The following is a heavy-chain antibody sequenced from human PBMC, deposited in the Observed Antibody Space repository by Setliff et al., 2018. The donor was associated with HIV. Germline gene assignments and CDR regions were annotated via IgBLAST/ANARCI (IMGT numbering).Heavy chain of an antibody. V-gene: IGHV1-69*06. CDR3: ARDRSEAVAGRDAFDI. CDR2: IIPIFGTT. CDR1: GVTFSSYA. Sequence: GASVKVSCKASGVTFSSYAINWVRQAPGQGLEWMGRIIPIFGTTNYAQKFQGRVTITADKSTSTAYMEMSSLRSEDTAIYYCARDRSEAVAGRDAFDIWGQGTMVTVSS. D-gene: IGHD6-19*01. J-gene: IGHJ3*02.